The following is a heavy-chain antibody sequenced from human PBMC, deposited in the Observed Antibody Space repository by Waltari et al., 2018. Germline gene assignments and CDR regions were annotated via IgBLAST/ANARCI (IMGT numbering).Heavy chain of an antibody. CDR3: ARRDTYYDFWSGYYTFDY. Sequence: QLQLQESGPGLVKPSETLSLTCTVSGGSISSSSYSWGWFRQPQGKGLEWIGSIYYSGSTYYNPSLKSRVTISVDTSKNQFSLKLSSVTAADTAVYYCARRDTYYDFWSGYYTFDYWGQGTLVTVSS. V-gene: IGHV4-39*07. D-gene: IGHD3-3*01. CDR2: IYYSGST. CDR1: GGSISSSSYS. J-gene: IGHJ4*02.